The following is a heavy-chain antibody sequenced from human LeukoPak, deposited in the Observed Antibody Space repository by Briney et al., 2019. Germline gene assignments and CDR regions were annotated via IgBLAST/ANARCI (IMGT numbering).Heavy chain of an antibody. Sequence: SETLSLTCTVSGDSINSSTYRWGWIRQPPGKGLEWIGSIYYIGSPYYNPSLKSRVTSSVDTSKNQFSLKLTSVTAADTATYYCAILRFGELIDDWGQGTLVTVSS. D-gene: IGHD3-10*01. CDR1: GDSINSSTYR. V-gene: IGHV4-39*01. CDR2: IYYIGSP. CDR3: AILRFGELIDD. J-gene: IGHJ4*02.